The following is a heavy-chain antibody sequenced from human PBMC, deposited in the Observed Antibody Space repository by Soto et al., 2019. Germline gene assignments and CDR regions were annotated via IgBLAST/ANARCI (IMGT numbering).Heavy chain of an antibody. CDR2: IWYDGSNK. Sequence: PGGSLRLSCAASGFTFSSYGMHWVRQAPGKGLEWVAVIWYDGSNKYYADSVKGRFTISRDNSKNTLYLQMNSLRAEDTAVYYCARRGYSYGYYFDYWGQGTLVTVSS. J-gene: IGHJ4*02. D-gene: IGHD5-18*01. CDR3: ARRGYSYGYYFDY. V-gene: IGHV3-33*01. CDR1: GFTFSSYG.